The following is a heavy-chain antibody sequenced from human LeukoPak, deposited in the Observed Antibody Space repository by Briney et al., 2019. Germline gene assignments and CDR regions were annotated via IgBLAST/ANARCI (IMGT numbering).Heavy chain of an antibody. D-gene: IGHD5-24*01. V-gene: IGHV4-39*01. Sequence: PSETLSLTCDVSGVSISGTNYYWGWIRQPPGMGLEWIGSMHYRLPTFYNPLLKSRVTISVDTSKNQISLRLRSVTAADTAVYYCARHEEEDGYNAKTPDYWGQGTLVTVSS. CDR3: ARHEEEDGYNAKTPDY. J-gene: IGHJ4*02. CDR1: GVSISGTNYY. CDR2: MHYRLPT.